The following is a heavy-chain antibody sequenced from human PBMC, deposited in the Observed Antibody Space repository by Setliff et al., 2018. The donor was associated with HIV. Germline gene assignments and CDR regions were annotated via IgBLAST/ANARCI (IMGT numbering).Heavy chain of an antibody. D-gene: IGHD3-10*01. Sequence: SETLSLTCTVSSGSISGDNWWSWVRQPPGKGLEWIGEIYHRGSTNYNPSLKSRVTISVDKSKNQFSLKLTSVTAADTAVYYCARPGRASYYYYMNVWGKGTTVTVSS. CDR3: ARPGRASYYYYMNV. CDR2: IYHRGST. CDR1: SGSISGDNW. J-gene: IGHJ6*03. V-gene: IGHV4-4*02.